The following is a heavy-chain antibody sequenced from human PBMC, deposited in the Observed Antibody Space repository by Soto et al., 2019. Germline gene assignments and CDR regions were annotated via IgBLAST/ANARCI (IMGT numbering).Heavy chain of an antibody. CDR2: IWYDGSNK. V-gene: IGHV3-33*01. D-gene: IGHD5-18*01. CDR1: GFTFSSYG. J-gene: IGHJ6*01. Sequence: PGGSLRRSXEASGFTFSSYGMHWIRQAPGKGLEWVAVIWYDGSNKYYADSVKGRFTISRDNSKNTLYLQMNSLRAEDTAVYYCARGTPDTAMVYYYYYGMHVWGQVTTFTVSP. CDR3: ARGTPDTAMVYYYYYGMHV.